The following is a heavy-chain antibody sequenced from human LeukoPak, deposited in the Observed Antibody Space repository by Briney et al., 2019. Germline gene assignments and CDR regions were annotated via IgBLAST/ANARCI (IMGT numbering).Heavy chain of an antibody. CDR1: GFTFSSYG. J-gene: IGHJ4*02. CDR3: ASIQLWSFFDY. D-gene: IGHD5-18*01. CDR2: ISYDGSNK. Sequence: PGGSLRLSCAASGFTFSSYGMHWVRQAPGKGLEWVAVISYDGSNKYYADSVKGRFTISRDNSKNTLYLQMNSLRAEDTAVYYCASIQLWSFFDYWGQGTLATVSS. V-gene: IGHV3-30*03.